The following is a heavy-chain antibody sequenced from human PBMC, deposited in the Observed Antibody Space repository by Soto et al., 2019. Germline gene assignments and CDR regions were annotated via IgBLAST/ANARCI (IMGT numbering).Heavy chain of an antibody. CDR2: ISPNSGNI. CDR1: GDTFITYD. J-gene: IGHJ4*02. Sequence: GASVKVSCKASGDTFITYDINWVRQATGHGLEWMGWISPNSGNIGYAQRFQGRVTMTRDTAIRTAYMEVSSLRSDDTAVYYCARGRASGSYYLLDYWGQGTLVTVSS. CDR3: ARGRASGSYYLLDY. V-gene: IGHV1-8*01. D-gene: IGHD3-10*01.